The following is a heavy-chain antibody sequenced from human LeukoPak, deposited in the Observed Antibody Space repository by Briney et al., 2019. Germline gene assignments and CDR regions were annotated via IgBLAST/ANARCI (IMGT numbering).Heavy chain of an antibody. Sequence: GGPLRLSCAASGFTFSSYAMSWVRQAPGKGLEWVSAISGSGGSTYYADSVKGRFTISRDNSKNTLYLQMNSLRAEDTAVYYCAKVWDSSGWTWIDYWGQGTLVTVSS. D-gene: IGHD6-19*01. J-gene: IGHJ4*02. CDR2: ISGSGGST. CDR3: AKVWDSSGWTWIDY. CDR1: GFTFSSYA. V-gene: IGHV3-23*01.